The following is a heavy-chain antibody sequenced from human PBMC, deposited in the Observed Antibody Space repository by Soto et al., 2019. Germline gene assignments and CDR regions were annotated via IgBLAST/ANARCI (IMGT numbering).Heavy chain of an antibody. CDR1: GGSFSGYY. CDR3: ARGLGGVTAAGNSSVDFDY. V-gene: IGHV4-34*01. Sequence: NPSETLSLTCAVYGGSFSGYYWSWIRQPPGKGLEWIGEINHSGSTNYNPSLKSRVTISVDTSKNQFSLKLSSVTAADTAVYYCARGLGGVTAAGNSSVDFDYWGQGTLVTVSS. J-gene: IGHJ4*02. CDR2: INHSGST. D-gene: IGHD6-13*01.